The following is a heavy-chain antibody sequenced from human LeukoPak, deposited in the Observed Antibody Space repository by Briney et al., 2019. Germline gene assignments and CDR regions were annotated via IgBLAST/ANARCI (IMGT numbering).Heavy chain of an antibody. V-gene: IGHV3-48*03. CDR3: AREPFWGVAYPMDV. CDR1: GFTFSSFE. Sequence: GGSLRLSCAASGFTFSSFEMNWVRQAPGKGLEWVSYISSSGRTVFYADSVKGRFTISRDSDLLYLRMNSLRVEDTAVYYCAREPFWGVAYPMDVWGQGTTVTVSS. J-gene: IGHJ6*02. CDR2: ISSSGRTV. D-gene: IGHD3-10*01.